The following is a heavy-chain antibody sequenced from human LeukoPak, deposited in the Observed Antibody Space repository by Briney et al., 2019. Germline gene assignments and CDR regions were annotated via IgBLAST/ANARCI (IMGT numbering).Heavy chain of an antibody. J-gene: IGHJ4*02. V-gene: IGHV6-1*01. Sequence: SQTLSLTCAISGDSVSSNSAAWNWIRQSPSRGLEWLGRTYYRSKWYNDYAVSVKSRITTNPDTSKNQFSLQLNSVTPEDTAVYYCARVHYYDSSGYYSENGYFDYWGQGTLVTVSS. CDR3: ARVHYYDSSGYYSENGYFDY. CDR2: TYYRSKWYN. CDR1: GDSVSSNSAA. D-gene: IGHD3-22*01.